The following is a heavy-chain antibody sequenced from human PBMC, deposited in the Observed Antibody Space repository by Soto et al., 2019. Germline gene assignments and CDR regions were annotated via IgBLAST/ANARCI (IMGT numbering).Heavy chain of an antibody. CDR1: GGSISSYY. CDR3: ASSGGARGLDYYYYYGMDV. V-gene: IGHV4-59*01. J-gene: IGHJ6*02. D-gene: IGHD3-16*01. CDR2: IYYSGST. Sequence: SETLSLTCTVSGGSISSYYWSWIRQPPGKGLEWIGYIYYSGSTNYNPSLKSRVTISVDTSKNQFSLKLSSVTAADTAVYYCASSGGARGLDYYYYYGMDVWGQGTTVTVSS.